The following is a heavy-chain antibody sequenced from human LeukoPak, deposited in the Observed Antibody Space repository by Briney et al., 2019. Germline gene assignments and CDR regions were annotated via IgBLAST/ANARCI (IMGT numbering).Heavy chain of an antibody. CDR1: GFTFSSYS. CDR3: ARDPGYSYAMDY. D-gene: IGHD5-18*01. V-gene: IGHV3-21*01. Sequence: GGSLRLSCAASGFTFSSYSMNWVRQAPGKGLEWVSSISRSSSYKYYADSVKGRFTISRDDAKNSLYLQMNSLRAEDTAVYYCARDPGYSYAMDYWGRGTLVTVSS. J-gene: IGHJ4*02. CDR2: ISRSSSYK.